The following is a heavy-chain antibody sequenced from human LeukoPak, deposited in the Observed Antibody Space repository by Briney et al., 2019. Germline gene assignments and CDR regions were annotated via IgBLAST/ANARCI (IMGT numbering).Heavy chain of an antibody. CDR1: GFTFSSYS. Sequence: GGSLRLSCAASGFTFSSYSMNWVRQAPGKGLEWVSSISSSSSYIYYADSVKGRFTISRDNAKNSLYLQMNSLRAEDTAVYYCARPILGYYYGSGSYYLWGQGTLVTVSS. D-gene: IGHD3-10*01. CDR2: ISSSSSYI. V-gene: IGHV3-21*01. CDR3: ARPILGYYYGSGSYYL. J-gene: IGHJ4*02.